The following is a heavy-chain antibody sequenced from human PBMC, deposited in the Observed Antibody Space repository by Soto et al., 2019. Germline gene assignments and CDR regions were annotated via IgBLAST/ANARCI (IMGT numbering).Heavy chain of an antibody. J-gene: IGHJ6*02. CDR2: IKTKTDGETI. CDR3: TLGLRWDYFNGMGV. V-gene: IGHV3-15*01. D-gene: IGHD4-17*01. CDR1: GFTFSNAY. Sequence: VGSLRLSCAASGFTFSNAYMTWVRLAPGKGLEWVGRIKTKTDGETIDYTAAVNGRFTISRDDSKDTLYLQMNSLKTEDTAIYYCTLGLRWDYFNGMGVWSQGTTVTGSS.